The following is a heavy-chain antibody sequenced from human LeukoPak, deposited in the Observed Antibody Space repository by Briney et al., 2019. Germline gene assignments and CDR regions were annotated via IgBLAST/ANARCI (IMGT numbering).Heavy chain of an antibody. V-gene: IGHV1-69*01. J-gene: IGHJ4*02. D-gene: IGHD6-6*01. CDR1: GGTFSSYA. CDR3: AGSPYSSSSRGLIDY. CDR2: IIPIFGIA. Sequence: GSSVKVSCKASGGTFSSYAISWVRQAPGQGLEWMGGIIPIFGIANYAQKFQGRVTITADESTSTDYMELSSLRSEDTAVYYCAGSPYSSSSRGLIDYWGQGTLVTVSS.